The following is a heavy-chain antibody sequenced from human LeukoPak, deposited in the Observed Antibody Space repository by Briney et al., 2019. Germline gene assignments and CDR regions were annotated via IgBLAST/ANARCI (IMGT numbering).Heavy chain of an antibody. CDR1: GFTFGDYA. Sequence: GGSLRLSCTASGFTFGDYAMSWFRQAPGKGLEWVSIITGSGLTTYYAESVKGRFTTSRDNSKNALYLQMPSLKAEDTAVYYCAKVAASDVWSSCDSWGQGTLVTVSS. V-gene: IGHV3-23*01. CDR3: AKVAASDVWSSCDS. D-gene: IGHD6-13*01. CDR2: ITGSGLTT. J-gene: IGHJ5*01.